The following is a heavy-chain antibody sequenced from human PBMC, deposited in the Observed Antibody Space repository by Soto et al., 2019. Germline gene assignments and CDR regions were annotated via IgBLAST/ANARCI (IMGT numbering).Heavy chain of an antibody. D-gene: IGHD4-4*01. CDR3: ARDRGWLQSNWFDP. CDR1: GYTFTSYG. V-gene: IGHV1-18*04. CDR2: ISAYNGNT. Sequence: ASVKVSCKASGYTFTSYGISWVLQAPGQGLEWMGWISAYNGNTNYAQKLQGRVTMTTDTSTSTAYMELRSLRSDDTAVYYCARDRGWLQSNWFDPWGQGTLVTVSS. J-gene: IGHJ5*02.